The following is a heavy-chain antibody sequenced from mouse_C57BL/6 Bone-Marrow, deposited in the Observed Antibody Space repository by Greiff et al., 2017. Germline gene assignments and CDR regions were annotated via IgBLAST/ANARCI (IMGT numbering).Heavy chain of an antibody. Sequence: VQLQQSGAELARPGASVKLSCKASGYTFTSYGISWVKQRTGQGLEWIGEIYPRSGNTYYNEKFKGKATLTADKSSSTAYMELRSLTSEDAAGYFCARYSNYVNYAMDYWGQGTSVTVSS. CDR2: IYPRSGNT. CDR3: ARYSNYVNYAMDY. J-gene: IGHJ4*01. D-gene: IGHD2-5*01. V-gene: IGHV1-81*01. CDR1: GYTFTSYG.